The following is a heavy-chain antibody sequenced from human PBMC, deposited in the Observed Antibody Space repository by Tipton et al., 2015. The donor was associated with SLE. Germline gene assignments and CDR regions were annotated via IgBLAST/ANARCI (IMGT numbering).Heavy chain of an antibody. CDR2: INHSGST. D-gene: IGHD2-2*01. Sequence: TLSLTCAVYGGSFSGYYWSWIRQPPGKGLEWIGEINHSGSTNYNPSLKSRVTISVDTSKNQFSLKLSSVTAADTAVYYCARGVTVVVPAAKKTYWFDPWGQGTLVTVSS. CDR3: ARGVTVVVPAAKKTYWFDP. CDR1: GGSFSGYY. J-gene: IGHJ5*02. V-gene: IGHV4-34*01.